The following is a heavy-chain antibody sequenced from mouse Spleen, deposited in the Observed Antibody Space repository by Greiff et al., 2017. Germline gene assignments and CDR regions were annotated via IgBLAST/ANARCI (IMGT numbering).Heavy chain of an antibody. D-gene: IGHD2-1*01. V-gene: IGHV1-9*01. CDR1: GYTFTGYS. Sequence: QVQLQQSGAELMKPGASVKLSCKATGYTFTGYSIEWVKQRPGHGLEWIGDIFPGSGCTYYNEKFKGKATFTADTSSNTTYMQLSSLTTDDSAFYYSARCEGYGNPRCFDDWGAGTTVTVSS. J-gene: IGHJ1*01. CDR2: IFPGSGCT. CDR3: ARCEGYGNPRCFDD.